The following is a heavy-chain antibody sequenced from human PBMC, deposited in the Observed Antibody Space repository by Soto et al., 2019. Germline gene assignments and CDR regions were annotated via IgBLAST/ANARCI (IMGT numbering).Heavy chain of an antibody. Sequence: GGSLQLSCAASGFAFISYNMNWVRQAPGKGLDCVSSISPTGTFMNSADSLKDRFSISRDNAGNSLFLQMNSLRADDTAVYYCARGGLYGDLPGLTVDAFDLWGQGKMVTVSS. J-gene: IGHJ3*01. CDR2: ISPTGTFM. CDR1: GFAFISYN. D-gene: IGHD4-17*01. CDR3: ARGGLYGDLPGLTVDAFDL. V-gene: IGHV3-21*01.